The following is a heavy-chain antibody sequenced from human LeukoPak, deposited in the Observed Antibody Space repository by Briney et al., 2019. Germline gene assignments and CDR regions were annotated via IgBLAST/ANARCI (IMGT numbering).Heavy chain of an antibody. Sequence: GGSLRLSCVVSGFTLSSRWMMWVRQAPGKGLEWMTNINRDGSEKNYVDSVKGRFTITRDNAENSLYLQMNSLKVEDTAIYYCATYDSWSGYNIAYWGQGTLVIVSS. V-gene: IGHV3-7*03. D-gene: IGHD3-3*01. J-gene: IGHJ4*02. CDR1: GFTLSSRW. CDR3: ATYDSWSGYNIAY. CDR2: INRDGSEK.